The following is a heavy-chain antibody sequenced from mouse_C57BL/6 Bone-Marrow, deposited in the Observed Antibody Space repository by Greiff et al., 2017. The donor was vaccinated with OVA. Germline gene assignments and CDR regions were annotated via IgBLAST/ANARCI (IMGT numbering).Heavy chain of an antibody. V-gene: IGHV3-6*01. Sequence: EVKLQESGPGLVKPSQSLSLTCSVTGYSITSGYYWNWIRQFPGNKLEWLGYISYDGSNNYNPSPKNRISITRDTSKNQFFLKLNSVTTEDTATYDCARGGNPFDYWGQGTTLTVSS. CDR3: ARGGNPFDY. CDR1: GYSITSGYY. J-gene: IGHJ2*01. CDR2: ISYDGSN. D-gene: IGHD2-1*01.